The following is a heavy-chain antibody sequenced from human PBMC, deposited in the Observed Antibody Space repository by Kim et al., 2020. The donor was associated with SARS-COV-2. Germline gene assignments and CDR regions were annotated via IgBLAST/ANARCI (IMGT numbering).Heavy chain of an antibody. V-gene: IGHV3-21*01. CDR1: GFTFSSYS. D-gene: IGHD3-3*01. CDR2: ISSSSSYI. CDR3: ARDRYYDFWSGYYKYYYYYGMDV. J-gene: IGHJ6*02. Sequence: GGSLRLSCAASGFTFSSYSMNWVRQAPGKGLEWVSSISSSSSYIYYADSVKGRFTISRDNAKNSLYLQMNSLRAEDTAVYYCARDRYYDFWSGYYKYYYYYGMDVWGQGTTVTVSS.